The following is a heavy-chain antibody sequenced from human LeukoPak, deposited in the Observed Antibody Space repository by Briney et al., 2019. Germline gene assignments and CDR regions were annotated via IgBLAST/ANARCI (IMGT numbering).Heavy chain of an antibody. CDR3: ARQGSSTTSWQTIDY. D-gene: IGHD2-2*01. V-gene: IGHV5-51*01. CDR1: GYSFTSYW. Sequence: GESLKISCQGSGYSFTSYWIGWVRQLPGKGLEWMGIIYPGDSDTRYSPSFQGQVTISADKSISTAYLQWSSLKASDTAMYYCARQGSSTTSWQTIDYWGQGTLVSVSS. CDR2: IYPGDSDT. J-gene: IGHJ4*02.